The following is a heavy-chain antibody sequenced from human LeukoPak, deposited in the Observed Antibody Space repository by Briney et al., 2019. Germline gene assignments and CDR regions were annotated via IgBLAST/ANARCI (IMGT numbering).Heavy chain of an antibody. CDR3: AKGGWLDD. V-gene: IGHV3-23*01. Sequence: GGSLRLSCAASGFNLSSYAMSWVRQAPAKGLEWVSGISGSGGSTYPADSVKGRFTISRDNSKNTLYLQMNSLRAEDTALYYCAKGGWLDDLGQGALVTVSS. J-gene: IGHJ4*02. CDR1: GFNLSSYA. D-gene: IGHD6-19*01. CDR2: ISGSGGST.